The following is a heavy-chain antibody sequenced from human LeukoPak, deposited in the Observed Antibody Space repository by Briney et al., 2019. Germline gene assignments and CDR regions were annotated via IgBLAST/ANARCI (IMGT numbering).Heavy chain of an antibody. CDR1: GFLYQSFR. CDR2: KRPDGSEQ. Sequence: GGSLSLHCAASGFLYQSFRMKWVPQTPGGGLEWLANKRPDGSEQYYVDSVRGRFTISRDNAKNSVYLDMNDLRVDDTGVYYCSGWDSSRRPWAYWGQGTLVSVSS. D-gene: IGHD2-2*01. V-gene: IGHV3-7*01. J-gene: IGHJ4*02. CDR3: SGWDSSRRPWAY.